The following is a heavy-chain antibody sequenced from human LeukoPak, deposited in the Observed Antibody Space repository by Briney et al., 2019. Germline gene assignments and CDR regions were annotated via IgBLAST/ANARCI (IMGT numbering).Heavy chain of an antibody. CDR2: ISHTGNSI. Sequence: GGSLRLSCAASGFTFTDYYMSWIRQALGKGPEWVSYISHTGNSIRYADSVKGRFTISRDNAKDSVSLQMNSLRAEDTAVYYCARARDSASGWFDPWGQGTLVTVSS. V-gene: IGHV3-11*01. CDR1: GFTFTDYY. J-gene: IGHJ5*02. CDR3: ARARDSASGWFDP.